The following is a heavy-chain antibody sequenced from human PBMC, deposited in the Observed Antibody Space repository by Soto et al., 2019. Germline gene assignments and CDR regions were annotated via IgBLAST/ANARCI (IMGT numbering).Heavy chain of an antibody. CDR1: GLSLTSGNW. V-gene: IGHV4-4*02. J-gene: IGHJ4*02. CDR3: ARLVYDTRLNYMYFDF. Sequence: SETLSLTCAVSGLSLTSGNWWTWVRQSPQRGLEYIGEIFHDGTANYYPSFERRVAMSVDTSRNQFSLKLTSVTAADTAVYFCARLVYDTRLNYMYFDFWGPGTLVTVSS. D-gene: IGHD3-10*01. CDR2: IFHDGTA.